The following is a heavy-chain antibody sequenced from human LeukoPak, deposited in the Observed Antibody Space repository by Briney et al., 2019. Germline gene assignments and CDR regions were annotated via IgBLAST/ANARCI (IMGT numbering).Heavy chain of an antibody. D-gene: IGHD3-10*01. J-gene: IGHJ4*02. CDR2: INAGNGNT. CDR1: GYTFTSYA. CDR3: ARPLRGATYYFDY. V-gene: IGHV1-3*01. Sequence: GASVKVSCKASGYTFTSYAMHWVRQAPGQRLEWMGWINAGNGNTKYSQKFQGRVTITRDTSASTAYMELSSLRSEDTAVYYCARPLRGATYYFDYWGQGTLVTASS.